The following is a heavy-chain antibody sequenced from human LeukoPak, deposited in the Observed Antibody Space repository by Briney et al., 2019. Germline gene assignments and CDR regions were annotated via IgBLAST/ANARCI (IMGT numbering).Heavy chain of an antibody. CDR3: ASPERSSGYYYEY. D-gene: IGHD3-22*01. CDR1: GGTFSSYA. Sequence: SVKVSCXASGGTFSSYAISWVRQARGQGLEWMGGIIPIFGTANYAQKFQGRVTITTDESTSTAYMELSSLRSEDTAVYYCASPERSSGYYYEYWGQGTLVTVSS. J-gene: IGHJ4*02. V-gene: IGHV1-69*05. CDR2: IIPIFGTA.